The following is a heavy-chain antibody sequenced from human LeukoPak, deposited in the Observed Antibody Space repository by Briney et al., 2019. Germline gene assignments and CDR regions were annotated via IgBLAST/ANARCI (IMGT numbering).Heavy chain of an antibody. V-gene: IGHV3-23*01. J-gene: IGHJ4*02. CDR3: AKGQSLNTIIVVITTVDY. Sequence: GGSLRLSCAASGFTFSSYAMSWVRQAPGKGLDWVSTISGSGRSTYYADSVKGRFTISRDNSKNTLYLQMNSLRAEDTAVYYCAKGQSLNTIIVVITTVDYWGQGTLVTVSS. CDR1: GFTFSSYA. D-gene: IGHD3-22*01. CDR2: ISGSGRST.